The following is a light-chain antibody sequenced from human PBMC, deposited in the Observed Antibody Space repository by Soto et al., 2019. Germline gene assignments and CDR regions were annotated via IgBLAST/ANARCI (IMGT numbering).Light chain of an antibody. CDR1: QSVSSY. CDR3: KQRSNWPST. V-gene: IGKV3-11*01. CDR2: DAS. J-gene: IGKJ4*01. Sequence: EIVLTQSPATLSLSPGDRATLSCRASQSVSSYLAWYQQKPGQAPRLLIYDASSRAAGIPARFSGSGSGTDFTLTITSLEPEDFAVYYSKQRSNWPSTFGGGTKVEIK.